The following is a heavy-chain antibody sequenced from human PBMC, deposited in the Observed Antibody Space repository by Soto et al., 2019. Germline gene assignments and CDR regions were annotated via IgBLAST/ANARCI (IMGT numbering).Heavy chain of an antibody. J-gene: IGHJ4*02. D-gene: IGHD4-17*01. CDR1: GYTFTSYA. V-gene: IGHV1-3*01. CDR2: INAGNGNT. CDR3: ARVDYGDYNTHFDY. Sequence: ASVKVSCKASGYTFTSYAMHWVRQAPGQRLEWMGWINAGNGNTKYSQKFQGRVTITRDTSASTAYMELSSLRSEDTAVYYCARVDYGDYNTHFDYWGQGSLVTVSS.